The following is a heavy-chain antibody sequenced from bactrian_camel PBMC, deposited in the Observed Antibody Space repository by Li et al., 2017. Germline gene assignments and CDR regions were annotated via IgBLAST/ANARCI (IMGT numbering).Heavy chain of an antibody. J-gene: IGHJ4*01. V-gene: IGHV3S53*01. CDR2: LSTAGGT. CDR1: GITTDEAD. Sequence: QLVESGGGSVQARGSPRLSCTASGITTDEADMGWYRQRPGNQCELVAKLSTAGGTDFTNSEIERFTISRNNAKNTVYLQMNSLTPEDTAVYYCAVNRGLLRRRSCRDIGGYWGQGTQVTVS. D-gene: IGHD5*01. CDR3: AVNRGLLRRRSCRDIGGY.